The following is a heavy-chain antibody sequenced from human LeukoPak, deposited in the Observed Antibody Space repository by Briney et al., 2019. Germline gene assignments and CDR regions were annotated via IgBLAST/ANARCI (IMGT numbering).Heavy chain of an antibody. CDR3: ANSGYLAGFDY. CDR2: ISTSGGST. D-gene: IGHD3-22*01. CDR1: GFTFSSYA. Sequence: GRSLRLSCAASGFTFSSYAMSWVRQAPGKGLEWVSAISTSGGSTNYADSVKGRFTISRDNSKNTLYLQMNSLRAEDTAVYYCANSGYLAGFDYWGQGTLVTVSS. V-gene: IGHV3-23*01. J-gene: IGHJ4*02.